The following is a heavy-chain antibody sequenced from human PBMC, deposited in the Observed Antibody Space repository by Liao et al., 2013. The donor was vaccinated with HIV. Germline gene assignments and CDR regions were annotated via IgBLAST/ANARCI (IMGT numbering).Heavy chain of an antibody. V-gene: IGHV4-4*07. CDR1: GDSISTDY. CDR3: ARDFYDFWSGYLPLASGKSWFDP. D-gene: IGHD3-3*01. CDR2: SLPVGSP. Sequence: QVQLQESGPGLVKPSETLSLTCTVSGDSISTDYWSWIRQPRREGTGVDWGVSLPVGSPITTPPSRVESPCQWTRPGTRSTLKLSSVTAADTAVYYCARDFYDFWSGYLPLASGKSWFDPWGQGTLVTVSS. J-gene: IGHJ5*02.